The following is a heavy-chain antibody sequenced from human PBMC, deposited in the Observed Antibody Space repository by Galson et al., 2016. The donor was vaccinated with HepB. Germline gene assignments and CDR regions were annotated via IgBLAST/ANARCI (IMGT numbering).Heavy chain of an antibody. D-gene: IGHD2-15*01. CDR1: GFTFSSYW. Sequence: SLRLSCAASGFTFSSYWMNWVRKAPGKGLVWVSRINNDGSNTTYADSVKGRFTISRDNAKNTLYLQMNSLRAEETAVYYCARPGYCSGSSCYVPFDIWGQGTMATVSS. CDR3: ARPGYCSGSSCYVPFDI. V-gene: IGHV3-74*03. CDR2: INNDGSNT. J-gene: IGHJ3*02.